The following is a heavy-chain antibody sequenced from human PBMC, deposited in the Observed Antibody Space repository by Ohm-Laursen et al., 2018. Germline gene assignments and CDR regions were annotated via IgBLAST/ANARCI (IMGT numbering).Heavy chain of an antibody. J-gene: IGHJ4*02. Sequence: SETLSLTWVVSGYSISSSNWWGWIRQPPGKGLEWIGYIYYSGNTYYNPSLKSRVTMSLDTSENQFSLKLNSVTAVDTAVYYCASGYNWNDVWGQGTLVTVSS. D-gene: IGHD1-20*01. V-gene: IGHV4-28*01. CDR2: IYYSGNT. CDR1: GYSISSSNW. CDR3: ASGYNWNDV.